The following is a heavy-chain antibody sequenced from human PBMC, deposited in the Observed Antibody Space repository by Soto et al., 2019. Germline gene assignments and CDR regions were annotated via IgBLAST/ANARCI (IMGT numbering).Heavy chain of an antibody. V-gene: IGHV3-74*01. CDR2: INSDGSST. D-gene: IGHD3-10*01. Sequence: GGSLTLSCAASGFSFSSYGVHFVRQAQGKGLVWVSRINSDGSSTSYADSVKGRFTICRDNAKNTLYLQMNSLRAEDTAVYYCARYYLGSGYWGQGSLVTVSS. CDR3: ARYYLGSGY. CDR1: GFSFSSYG. J-gene: IGHJ4*02.